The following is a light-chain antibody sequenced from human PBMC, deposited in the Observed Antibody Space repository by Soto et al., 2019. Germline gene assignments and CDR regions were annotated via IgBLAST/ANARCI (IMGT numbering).Light chain of an antibody. V-gene: IGKV1-27*01. J-gene: IGKJ4*01. CDR2: AAS. CDR3: QKYNSAPLT. CDR1: LPISNY. Sequence: DIQMTQSASSLSASVGDRVTSTCRASLPISNYLAWSPQTPGKIQNLLIYAASTLQAGVPSRFSGSGSGTDFPLNISSLQPEDVAAYYCQKYNSAPLTFGGGTKVDIK.